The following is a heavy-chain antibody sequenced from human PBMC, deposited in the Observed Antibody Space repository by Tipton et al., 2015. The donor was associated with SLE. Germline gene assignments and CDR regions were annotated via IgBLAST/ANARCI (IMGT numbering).Heavy chain of an antibody. D-gene: IGHD2-21*01. CDR2: ISGGGGST. Sequence: SLRLSCAVSGFTFRTYAMSWVRQAPGKGLEWVSSISGGGGSTYYAQSFKGRFTISRDNSRNTLYLQMNSLGVEDTALYYCAKDRYCGGGTCLRSYFDYWGQGALVTVSS. CDR3: AKDRYCGGGTCLRSYFDY. CDR1: GFTFRTYA. V-gene: IGHV3-23*01. J-gene: IGHJ4*02.